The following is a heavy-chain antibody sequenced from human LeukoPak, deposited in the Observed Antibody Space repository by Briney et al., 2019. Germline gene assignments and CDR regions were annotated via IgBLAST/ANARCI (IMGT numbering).Heavy chain of an antibody. CDR1: SGSISSSNYY. V-gene: IGHV4-31*03. CDR2: IYYSGST. D-gene: IGHD3-3*01. J-gene: IGHJ6*02. CDR3: ARVSIGGAYYGMDV. Sequence: PSETLSLTCTVSSGSISSSNYYWSWIRQHPGKGLEWIGYIYYSGSTYYNPSLKSRVTISVDTSKNQFSLKLSSVTAADTAVYYCARVSIGGAYYGMDVWGQGTTVTISS.